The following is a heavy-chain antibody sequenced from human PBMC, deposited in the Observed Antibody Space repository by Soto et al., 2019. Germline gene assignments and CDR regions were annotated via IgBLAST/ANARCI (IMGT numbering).Heavy chain of an antibody. V-gene: IGHV1-3*01. Sequence: ASVKVSCKASGYTFSSHAMHWVRQAPGQRLEWRCWINAGNGNTKYSQNFQGSVTITGDTSAGSGYVEQRSVISEVTAVYYCARDGASLTVLGVVRCFVYWGQ. CDR3: ARDGASLTVLGVVRCFVY. CDR1: GYTFSSHA. J-gene: IGHJ4*03. CDR2: INAGNGNT. D-gene: IGHD3-16*01.